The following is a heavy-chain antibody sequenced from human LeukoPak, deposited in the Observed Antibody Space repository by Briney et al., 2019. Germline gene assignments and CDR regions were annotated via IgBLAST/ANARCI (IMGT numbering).Heavy chain of an antibody. J-gene: IGHJ4*02. V-gene: IGHV6-1*01. D-gene: IGHD6-19*01. CDR1: GDSVSSNSAG. Sequence: SQTLSLTFAISGDSVSSNSAGWNWVRQSPSRGLEWLGRTYYRSKWYSDYAVSVKSRITINPDTSKNQFSLQLNSVTPEDTAVYFCARDVLAVARNKFDYWGQGTRVTVSS. CDR3: ARDVLAVARNKFDY. CDR2: TYYRSKWYS.